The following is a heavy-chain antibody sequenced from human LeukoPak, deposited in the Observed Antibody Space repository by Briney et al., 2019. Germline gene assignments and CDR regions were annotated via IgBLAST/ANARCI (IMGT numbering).Heavy chain of an antibody. CDR2: IYYSGST. CDR1: GGSISSYY. V-gene: IGHV4-59*01. D-gene: IGHD5-12*01. Sequence: PSETLSLTCTVSGGSISSYYWSWIRQPPGKGLEWIGYIYYSGSTNYNPSLNSRVTISVDTSKNQFSLKLSSVTAADTAVYYCARDAGDSGYDYFDYWGQETLVTVSS. J-gene: IGHJ4*02. CDR3: ARDAGDSGYDYFDY.